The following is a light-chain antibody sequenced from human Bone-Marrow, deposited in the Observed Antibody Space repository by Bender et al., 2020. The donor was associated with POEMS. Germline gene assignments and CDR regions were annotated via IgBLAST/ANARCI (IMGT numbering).Light chain of an antibody. Sequence: QSALTQPASVSGSPGQSITISCIGTSSDVGGYNLVSWYQQHPGKAPELMIYDVTKRPSGVPDRFSGSKSGNTASLTISGLQAEDEADYCCCSYAGSYTLVFGGGTKLTVL. CDR2: DVT. J-gene: IGLJ2*01. CDR1: SSDVGGYNL. V-gene: IGLV2-11*01. CDR3: CSYAGSYTLV.